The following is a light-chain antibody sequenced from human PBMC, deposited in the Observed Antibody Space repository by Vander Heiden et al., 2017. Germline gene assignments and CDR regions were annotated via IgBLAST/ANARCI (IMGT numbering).Light chain of an antibody. Sequence: QSFLTQPPSASGTPWQLVTISCSGGSSNIGSNTVHWYQQFPGTAPKLLIFSSNQRASGVPDRFSASKSGTSASLAVSGLQSEDEANYYCAAWDDSLNGWVFGGGTTLTVL. CDR2: SSN. CDR3: AAWDDSLNGWV. CDR1: SSNIGSNT. J-gene: IGLJ3*02. V-gene: IGLV1-44*01.